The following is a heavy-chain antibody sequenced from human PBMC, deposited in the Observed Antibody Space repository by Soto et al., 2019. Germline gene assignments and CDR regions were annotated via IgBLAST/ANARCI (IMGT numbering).Heavy chain of an antibody. D-gene: IGHD1-1*01. Sequence: GGSLRLSCAASGFTFSSYAMHWVRQAPGKGLEYVSAISSNGGSTYYANSVKGRFTISRDNSKNTRYLQMGSLRAEDMAVYYRARSPMNGLKLERHYYYGMDVWGQGTTVTVSS. CDR3: ARSPMNGLKLERHYYYGMDV. J-gene: IGHJ6*02. V-gene: IGHV3-64*01. CDR2: ISSNGGST. CDR1: GFTFSSYA.